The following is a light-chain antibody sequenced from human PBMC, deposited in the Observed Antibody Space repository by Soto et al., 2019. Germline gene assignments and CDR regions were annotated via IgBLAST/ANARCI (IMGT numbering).Light chain of an antibody. V-gene: IGKV3D-15*01. CDR1: QSISYN. J-gene: IGKJ5*01. Sequence: EIVMTQSPATLSVSPGQRATLSCRASQSISYNLAWFQQKPGQPPRLLIYGASTRATGIPDRFSGSGSGTHFTLTISRLEPGDFAVYYCQHFGGTTFTFGQGTRLEIK. CDR2: GAS. CDR3: QHFGGTTFT.